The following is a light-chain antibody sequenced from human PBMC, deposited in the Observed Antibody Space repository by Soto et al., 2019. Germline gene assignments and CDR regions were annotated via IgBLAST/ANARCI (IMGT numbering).Light chain of an antibody. CDR1: QSVASY. CDR3: QHRSRWPIC. V-gene: IGKV3-11*01. J-gene: IGKJ5*01. CDR2: DAS. Sequence: VMTQSPVTLSLSPGERATLSCRASQSVASYLAWYQQRPGQPPRLLIYDASNTAAGIPARFSGSGSGTDFTLTISSLEPEDSAVYYCQHRSRWPICFGPGSRLEI.